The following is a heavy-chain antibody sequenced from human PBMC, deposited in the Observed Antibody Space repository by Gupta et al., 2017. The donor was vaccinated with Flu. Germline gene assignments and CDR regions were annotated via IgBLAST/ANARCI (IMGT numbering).Heavy chain of an antibody. V-gene: IGHV3-33*01. J-gene: IGHJ4*02. Sequence: QVQLVASGGGVVQPGRSLRLSCAASGFTFSSYGMHWVRQAPGKGLEWVAVIWYDGSNKYYADSVKGRFTISRDNSKNTLYLQMNSLRAEDTAVYYCARDVFYSSSFFDYWGQGTLVTVSS. CDR3: ARDVFYSSSFFDY. D-gene: IGHD6-13*01. CDR1: GFTFSSYG. CDR2: IWYDGSNK.